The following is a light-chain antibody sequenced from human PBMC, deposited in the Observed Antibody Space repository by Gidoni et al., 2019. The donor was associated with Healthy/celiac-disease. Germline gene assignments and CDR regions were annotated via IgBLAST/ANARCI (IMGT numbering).Light chain of an antibody. Sequence: IVLTQSPATLSLSPVERATLSCRASQSVSSSLAWYQQKPGQAPRLLIYDASNRATGIPARFSGSGSGTDFTLTISSLEPEDFAVYYCQQRSNWPPWTFGQGTKVEIK. CDR3: QQRSNWPPWT. CDR2: DAS. CDR1: QSVSSS. J-gene: IGKJ1*01. V-gene: IGKV3-11*01.